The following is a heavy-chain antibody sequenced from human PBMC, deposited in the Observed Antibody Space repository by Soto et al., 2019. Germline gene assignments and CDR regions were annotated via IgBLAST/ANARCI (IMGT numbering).Heavy chain of an antibody. Sequence: PGGSLKIYCXGSGYSFAGCWITWVRQKPGKGLEWMGRIDPSDSQTYYSPSFRGHVTISVTKSITTVFLQWSSLRASDTAMYYCARKIYDSDTGPNFQYYFDSWGQGTPVTVSS. CDR3: ARKIYDSDTGPNFQYYFDS. J-gene: IGHJ4*02. CDR1: GYSFAGCW. D-gene: IGHD3-22*01. V-gene: IGHV5-10-1*01. CDR2: IDPSDSQT.